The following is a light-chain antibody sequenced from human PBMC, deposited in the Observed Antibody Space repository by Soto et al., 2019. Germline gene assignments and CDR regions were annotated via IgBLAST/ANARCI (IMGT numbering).Light chain of an antibody. CDR1: SSDVGAYNY. V-gene: IGLV2-14*01. Sequence: QSALTQPASVSGSPGQSITISFTGTSSDVGAYNYVSWYQQHPGKAPKLMIYEVSNRPSGVSNRFSGSKSGNTASLTISGLQAEDEADYHCSSYTTSSTYVFGTGTKVTVL. CDR3: SSYTTSSTYV. J-gene: IGLJ1*01. CDR2: EVS.